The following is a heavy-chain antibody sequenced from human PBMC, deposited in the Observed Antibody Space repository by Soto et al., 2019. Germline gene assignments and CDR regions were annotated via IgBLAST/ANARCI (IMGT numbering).Heavy chain of an antibody. CDR1: GGSIFRNDYH. V-gene: IGHV4-39*01. Sequence: QLQLQESGPGLVKPSETLSLTCTVSGGSIFRNDYHWGWIRQSPGKGLEWLGNIHHTGKTYNFPPREARVTISLATSKRPFSLRLSSVTAAATAVYYSVHMRGRWLTRDWGQGILVTVSS. CDR2: IHHTGKT. J-gene: IGHJ4*02. D-gene: IGHD6-19*01. CDR3: VHMRGRWLTRD.